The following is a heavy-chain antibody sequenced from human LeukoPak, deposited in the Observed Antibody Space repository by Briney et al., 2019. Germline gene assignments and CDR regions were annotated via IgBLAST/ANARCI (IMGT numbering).Heavy chain of an antibody. D-gene: IGHD1-26*01. CDR2: ISSSGTYI. CDR3: ARDFRYSGSYHHWFDP. V-gene: IGHV3-21*01. J-gene: IGHJ5*02. CDR1: GFTFSAYS. Sequence: KPGGSLRLSCAASGFTFSAYSINWVRQAPGRGLEWVSSISSSGTYIYYADSVKGRYTISRDNAKNSLYLQMHSLRAEATAVYYCARDFRYSGSYHHWFDPWGQGTLVTVSS.